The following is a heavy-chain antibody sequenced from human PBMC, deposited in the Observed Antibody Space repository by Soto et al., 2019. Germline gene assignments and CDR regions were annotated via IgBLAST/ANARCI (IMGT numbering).Heavy chain of an antibody. CDR1: GFTFSSYA. D-gene: IGHD6-19*01. CDR2: ISYDGSNK. J-gene: IGHJ4*02. Sequence: QVQLVESGGGVVQPGRSLRLSCAASGFTFSSYAMHWVRQAPGKGLEWVAVISYDGSNKYYADSVKGRFTISRDNSKNTLYLQMNSLGAEDTAVYYCARPAVADYFDYWGQGTLVTVSS. CDR3: ARPAVADYFDY. V-gene: IGHV3-30-3*01.